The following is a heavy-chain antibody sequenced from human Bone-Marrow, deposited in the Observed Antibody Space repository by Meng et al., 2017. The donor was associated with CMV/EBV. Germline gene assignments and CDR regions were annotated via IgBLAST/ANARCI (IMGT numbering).Heavy chain of an antibody. D-gene: IGHD2-2*02. V-gene: IGHV4-39*07. CDR2: IHYSGDT. CDR1: GGSISGTSYY. CDR3: ARGYCSSTSCYTMRD. Sequence: SETLSLTCTVSGGSISGTSYYWGWIRQPPGKGLECIGSIHYSGDTHNNSSLKSRVTLSVDTSKNQFSLKLSSVTAADTAVYYCARGYCSSTSCYTMRDWGQGPRVTCYS. J-gene: IGHJ4*02.